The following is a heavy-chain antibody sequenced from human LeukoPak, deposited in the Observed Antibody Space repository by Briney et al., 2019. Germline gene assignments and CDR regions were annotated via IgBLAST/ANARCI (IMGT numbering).Heavy chain of an antibody. V-gene: IGHV3-21*01. Sequence: GGSLRLSCAASGFTFSSYSMNRVPQAPGKGLEWVSSISSSSSYIYYADSVKGRFTISRDNAKNSLYLQMNSLRAEDTAVYYCSRSYDSSDNLAFDIWGQGTMVTVSS. CDR2: ISSSSSYI. CDR1: GFTFSSYS. CDR3: SRSYDSSDNLAFDI. J-gene: IGHJ3*02. D-gene: IGHD3-22*01.